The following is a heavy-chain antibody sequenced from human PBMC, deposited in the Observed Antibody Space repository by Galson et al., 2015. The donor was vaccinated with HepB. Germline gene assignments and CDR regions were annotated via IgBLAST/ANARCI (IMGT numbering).Heavy chain of an antibody. CDR1: GFTFGDYA. Sequence: SLRLSCAASGFTFGDYAMSWFRQAPGKGLEWVGLIRSKAYGRTTEYAASVQGRFTISRDDFKSIAFLQMNSLKIDATAIYYCTTVRLKTSNTMYFQDWGPGTLVTVSS. V-gene: IGHV3-49*03. D-gene: IGHD6-25*01. CDR3: TTVRLKTSNTMYFQD. J-gene: IGHJ1*01. CDR2: IRSKAYGRTT.